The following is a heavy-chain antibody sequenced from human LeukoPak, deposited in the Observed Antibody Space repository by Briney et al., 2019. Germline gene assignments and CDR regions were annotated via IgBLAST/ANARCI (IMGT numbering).Heavy chain of an antibody. D-gene: IGHD3-10*01. CDR2: IYDSGST. CDR3: ARGRDYYASGSYDY. J-gene: IGHJ4*02. Sequence: SETLSLTCTVSGASISSYYWSWIRQSPGKGLEWIGYIYDSGSTNYNPSLKSRVTISVDTSKNQFSLKPSSVTAADTAVFYCARGRDYYASGSYDYWGQGTLVTVSS. CDR1: GASISSYY. V-gene: IGHV4-59*01.